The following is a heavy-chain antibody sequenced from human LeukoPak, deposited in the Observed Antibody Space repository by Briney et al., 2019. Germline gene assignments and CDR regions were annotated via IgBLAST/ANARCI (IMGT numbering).Heavy chain of an antibody. J-gene: IGHJ4*02. CDR1: GFTFSNYA. D-gene: IGHD3-16*02. V-gene: IGHV3-23*01. CDR2: ISADGGTT. Sequence: PGGSLRLSCAASGFTFSNYAMSWVRQAPGKGLEWVSVISADGGTTYYADSVKGRFTISRDNSKNTLFLQMNSLRAEDTAVYYCARYIFGGSYRSEYWGQGTLVTVSS. CDR3: ARYIFGGSYRSEY.